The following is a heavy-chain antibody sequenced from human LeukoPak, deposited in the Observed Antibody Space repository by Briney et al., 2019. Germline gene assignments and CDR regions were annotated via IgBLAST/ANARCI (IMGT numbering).Heavy chain of an antibody. J-gene: IGHJ4*02. V-gene: IGHV3-7*01. CDR3: ARTAYAAALYYFDY. CDR1: GFTFSDYY. Sequence: GGSLRLSCAASGFTFSDYYMSWIRQAPGKGLEWVANIKQDGSEKYYVDSVKGRFTISRDNAKNSLYLQMNSLRAEDTAVYYCARTAYAAALYYFDYWGQGTLVTVSS. CDR2: IKQDGSEK. D-gene: IGHD2-2*01.